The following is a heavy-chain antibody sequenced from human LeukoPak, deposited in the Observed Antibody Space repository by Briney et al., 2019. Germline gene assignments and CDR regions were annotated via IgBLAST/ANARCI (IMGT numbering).Heavy chain of an antibody. V-gene: IGHV4-34*01. Sequence: PGGSLRLSCAVSGLTLSRYWMTWVRQAPGKGLEWIGEINHSGSTNYNPSLKSRVTISVETSKNQFSLKLSSVTAADTAVYYCARDGRFPPEVLPRYFDYWGQGTLVTVSS. J-gene: IGHJ4*02. CDR2: INHSGST. CDR3: ARDGRFPPEVLPRYFDY. CDR1: GLTLSRYW. D-gene: IGHD1-26*01.